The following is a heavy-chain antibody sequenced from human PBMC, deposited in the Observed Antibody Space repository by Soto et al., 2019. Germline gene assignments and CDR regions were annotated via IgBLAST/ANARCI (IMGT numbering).Heavy chain of an antibody. CDR1: GFTFDDYA. Sequence: GGSLRLSCAASGFTFDDYAMHWVRQVPGKGLEWVAGINWNSGSIGYADSVKGRFTISRDNAKNSLHLQMNSLRAEDTAFYYCVKDESINWYSGHFRHWGQGTLVTVSS. CDR3: VKDESINWYSGHFRH. J-gene: IGHJ1*01. D-gene: IGHD6-13*01. V-gene: IGHV3-9*01. CDR2: INWNSGSI.